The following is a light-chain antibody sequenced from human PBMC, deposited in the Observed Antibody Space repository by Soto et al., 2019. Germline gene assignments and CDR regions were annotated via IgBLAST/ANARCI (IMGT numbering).Light chain of an antibody. V-gene: IGKV1-5*01. J-gene: IGKJ1*01. CDR2: GAS. CDR3: QQYYSYPET. CDR1: QSISDW. Sequence: DIQMTQSPSTLSASVGDRVTITCRASQSISDWLAWYQQKPGKVPQLMIYGASRLESGVPSRFSGRGSGTEFTLTISCLQSEDFATYYCQQYYSYPETLGQGTKVDIK.